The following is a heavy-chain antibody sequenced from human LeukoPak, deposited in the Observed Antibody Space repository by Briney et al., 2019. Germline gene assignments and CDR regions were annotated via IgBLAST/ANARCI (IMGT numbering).Heavy chain of an antibody. J-gene: IGHJ5*02. CDR2: IYYSGST. CDR1: GGSISSSSYY. CDR3: ARVVTASSGWFDP. D-gene: IGHD2-21*02. Sequence: SETLSLTCTVSGGSISSSSYYWGWIRQPPGKGLEWVGSIYYSGSTYYNPSLKSRVTISVDTSKNQFSLKLSSVTAADTAVYYCARVVTASSGWFDPWGQGTLVTVSS. V-gene: IGHV4-39*07.